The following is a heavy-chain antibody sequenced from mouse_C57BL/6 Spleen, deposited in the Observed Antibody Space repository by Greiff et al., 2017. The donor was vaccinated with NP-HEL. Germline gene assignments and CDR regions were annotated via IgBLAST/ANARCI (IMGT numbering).Heavy chain of an antibody. D-gene: IGHD3-3*01. Sequence: EVQRVESEGGLVQPGSSMKLSCTASGFTFSDYYMAWVRQVPEKGLEWVANINYDGSSTYYLDSLKSRFIISRDNAKNILYLQMSSLKSEDTATYYCARERTAFYAMDYWGQGTSVTVSS. CDR2: INYDGSST. CDR3: ARERTAFYAMDY. J-gene: IGHJ4*01. CDR1: GFTFSDYY. V-gene: IGHV5-16*01.